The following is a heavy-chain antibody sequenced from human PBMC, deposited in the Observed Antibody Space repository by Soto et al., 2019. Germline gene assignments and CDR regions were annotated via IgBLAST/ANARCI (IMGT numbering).Heavy chain of an antibody. CDR1: GFTFSSYS. V-gene: IGHV3-21*01. CDR3: ARDSTGGNYFDY. D-gene: IGHD2-15*01. CDR2: ISSSSSYI. Sequence: GGSLRLSCAASGFTFSSYSMNWVRQAPGKGLEWVSSISSSSSYIYYADSVKGRFTISRDNAKNSLYLQMNSLRAEDTAVYYCARDSTGGNYFDYWGQGTLVTVSS. J-gene: IGHJ4*02.